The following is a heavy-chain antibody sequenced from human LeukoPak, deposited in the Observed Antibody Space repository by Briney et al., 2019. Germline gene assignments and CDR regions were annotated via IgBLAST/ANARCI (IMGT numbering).Heavy chain of an antibody. J-gene: IGHJ4*02. D-gene: IGHD6-13*01. CDR1: GGSISSYH. CDR3: ARHFTPAAAGTFDY. Sequence: SETLTLTCSVCGGSISSYHWRWIRQPPGKGLAWLGHIYYGGGTNYTPSLKSRVAISVDTSKNQFSLKLNSVTAADTAVYYCARHFTPAAAGTFDYWGQGTLVIVSS. V-gene: IGHV4-59*08. CDR2: IYYGGGT.